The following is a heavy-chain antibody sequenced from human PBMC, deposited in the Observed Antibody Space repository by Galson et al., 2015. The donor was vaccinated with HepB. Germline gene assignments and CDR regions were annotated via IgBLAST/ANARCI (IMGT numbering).Heavy chain of an antibody. CDR1: GFTFSSYA. J-gene: IGHJ4*02. CDR3: ARDPDGYSPFDY. CDR2: ISYDGSNK. Sequence: SLRLSCAASGFTFSSYAMHWVRQAPGKGLEWVAVISYDGSNKYYADSVKGRFTISRDNSKNTLYLQMNSLRAEDTAVYYCARDPDGYSPFDYWGQGTLVTVSS. D-gene: IGHD5-24*01. V-gene: IGHV3-30*04.